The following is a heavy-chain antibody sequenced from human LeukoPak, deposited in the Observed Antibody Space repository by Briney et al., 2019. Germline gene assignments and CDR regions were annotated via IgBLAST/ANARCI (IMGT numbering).Heavy chain of an antibody. J-gene: IGHJ6*02. V-gene: IGHV3-33*08. CDR2: IWYDGSNK. D-gene: IGHD3-9*01. Sequence: PGGSLRLSCAASGFTFSTYAMSWVRQAPGKGLEWVAVIWYDGSNKYYADSVKGRFTISRDNSKNTLYLQMNSLRAEDTAVYYCARGQLRYFTYGMDVWGQGTTVTVSS. CDR3: ARGQLRYFTYGMDV. CDR1: GFTFSTYA.